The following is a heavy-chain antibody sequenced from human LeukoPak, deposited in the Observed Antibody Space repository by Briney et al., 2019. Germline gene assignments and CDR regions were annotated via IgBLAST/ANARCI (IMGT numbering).Heavy chain of an antibody. CDR3: AGTETDSSSWYSVWFDP. V-gene: IGHV1-8*01. D-gene: IGHD6-13*01. Sequence: ASVKVSCKASGYTFTSYDINWVRQATGQGLEWMGWMNPNSGNTGYAQKLQGRVTMTTDTSTSTAYMELRSLRSDDTAVYYCAGTETDSSSWYSVWFDPWGQGTLVTVSS. J-gene: IGHJ5*02. CDR2: MNPNSGNT. CDR1: GYTFTSYD.